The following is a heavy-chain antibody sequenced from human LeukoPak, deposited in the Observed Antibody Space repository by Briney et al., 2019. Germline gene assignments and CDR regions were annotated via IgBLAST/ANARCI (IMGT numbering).Heavy chain of an antibody. CDR1: GFTFSDYY. D-gene: IGHD6-19*01. V-gene: IGHV3-11*01. Sequence: GGSLSLSCAASGFTFSDYYMSWIRQAPGKGLEWVSYISSSGSTIYYADSVKGRFTISRDNAKNSLYLQMNSLRAEDTAVYYCAGTVAAVEGYFDYWGQGTLVTVSS. CDR3: AGTVAAVEGYFDY. CDR2: ISSSGSTI. J-gene: IGHJ4*02.